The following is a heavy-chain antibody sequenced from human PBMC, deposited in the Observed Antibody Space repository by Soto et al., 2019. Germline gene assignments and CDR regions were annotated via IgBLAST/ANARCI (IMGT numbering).Heavy chain of an antibody. CDR1: GFTFSDYY. V-gene: IGHV3-11*01. J-gene: IGHJ2*01. D-gene: IGHD3-3*01. Sequence: QVQLVESGGGLVKPGGSLRLSCAASGFTFSDYYMSWIRQAPGKGLEWVSYISSSGSTIYYADSVKGRFTISRDNAKNSLYLQLNSLRAEDTAVYYCARGGQGFYDFWSGYYRYYWYFDLWGRGTLVTVSS. CDR2: ISSSGSTI. CDR3: ARGGQGFYDFWSGYYRYYWYFDL.